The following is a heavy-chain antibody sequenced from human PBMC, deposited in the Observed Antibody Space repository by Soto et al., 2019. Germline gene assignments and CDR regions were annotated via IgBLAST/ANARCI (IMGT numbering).Heavy chain of an antibody. CDR1: GGSISNTSFH. CDR3: ARLGYCTSTRCSSSPYHYMDV. V-gene: IGHV4-39*01. D-gene: IGHD2-2*01. J-gene: IGHJ6*03. CDR2: LYYSGST. Sequence: QLQLQESGPGLVKPSETLSLTCSVSGGSISNTSFHWGWIRQPPGKGLEWIGSLYYSGSTYYNPSFESRVAISVYRSKNLFFLELTSVTAAATAVYYCARLGYCTSTRCSSSPYHYMDVWGRGTTVTVSS.